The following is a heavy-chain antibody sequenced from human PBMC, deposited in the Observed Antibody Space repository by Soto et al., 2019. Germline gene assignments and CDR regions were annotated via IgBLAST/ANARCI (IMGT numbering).Heavy chain of an antibody. CDR1: GFTVSSNY. CDR2: IYSGGST. Sequence: GGSLRLSCAASGFTVSSNYMSWVRQAPGKGLEWVSVIYSGGSTYYEDSVKDRFTITGDNSKNTLYLQMNSLRAEDTAVYYCARLSYGSGSYFYYYYGMDVWGQGTTVTVSS. D-gene: IGHD3-10*01. V-gene: IGHV3-53*01. CDR3: ARLSYGSGSYFYYYYGMDV. J-gene: IGHJ6*02.